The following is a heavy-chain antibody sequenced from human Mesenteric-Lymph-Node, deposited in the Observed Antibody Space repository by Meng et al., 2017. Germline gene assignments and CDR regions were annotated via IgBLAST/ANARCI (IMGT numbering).Heavy chain of an antibody. J-gene: IGHJ4*02. CDR3: ARVYYHGSGSYYNAYYFDY. CDR2: MNPNSGNT. Sequence: ASVKVSCKASGYTFTSYDINWVRQATGQGLEWMGWMNPNSGNTGYAQKFQGRVTMTRNTSISTAYMELSSLRSEDTAVYYCARVYYHGSGSYYNAYYFDYWGQGTLVTVSS. CDR1: GYTFTSYD. D-gene: IGHD3-10*01. V-gene: IGHV1-8*01.